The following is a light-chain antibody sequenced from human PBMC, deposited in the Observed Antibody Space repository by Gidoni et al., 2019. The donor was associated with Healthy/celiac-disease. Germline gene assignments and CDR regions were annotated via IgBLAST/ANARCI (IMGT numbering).Light chain of an antibody. CDR3: LLYYGGAQDVV. CDR2: SRS. Sequence: QTVVTQEPSLTVSPGGTVTLTCASSTGAVTSGYYPNWFQQKPGQAPRALIYSRSNKHSWTPARFSGSLLGGKAALTLSGVQPEDEAEYYCLLYYGGAQDVVFGGGTKLTVL. V-gene: IGLV7-43*01. CDR1: TGAVTSGYY. J-gene: IGLJ2*01.